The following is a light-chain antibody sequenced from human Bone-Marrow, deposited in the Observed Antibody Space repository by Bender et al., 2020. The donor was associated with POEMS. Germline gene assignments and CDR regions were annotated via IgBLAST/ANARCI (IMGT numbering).Light chain of an antibody. Sequence: DLTQPPSVSVSPGQTARISCSGTSSDIGRYNFVSWYQQRPGKAPKLIIYDDRFRPSGGSFRFSGSKSGNTASLTISGLQAEDEADYYCSSFRSPYNFDVFGTGTKVTVL. CDR2: DDR. J-gene: IGLJ1*01. CDR1: SSDIGRYNF. CDR3: SSFRSPYNFDV. V-gene: IGLV2-14*01.